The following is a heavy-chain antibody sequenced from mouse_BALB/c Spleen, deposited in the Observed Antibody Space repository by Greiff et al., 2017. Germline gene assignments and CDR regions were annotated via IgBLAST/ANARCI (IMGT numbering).Heavy chain of an antibody. CDR3: AREGREVPYAMDY. CDR2: IYPGGGYT. V-gene: IGHV1-63*02. J-gene: IGHJ4*01. Sequence: QVQLQQSGAELVRPGASVKISCKASGYTFTNYWLGWVKQRPGHGLEWIGDIYPGGGYTNYNEKFKGKATLTADTSSSTAYMQLSSLTSEDSAVYFCAREGREVPYAMDYWGQGTSVTVSS. CDR1: GYTFTNYW.